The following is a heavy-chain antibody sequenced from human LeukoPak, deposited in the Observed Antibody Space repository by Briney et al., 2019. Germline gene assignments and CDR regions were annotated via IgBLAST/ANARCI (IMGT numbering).Heavy chain of an antibody. J-gene: IGHJ5*02. V-gene: IGHV3-53*01. Sequence: GGSLRLSCAASGFTVNNNYMSWVRQAPGKGLEWVAVIYIGGGTYYAASVKGRFAISRDTSKNTLFLQMNSLRADDTAMYYCARGQGAWGQGTLVTVSS. CDR1: GFTVNNNY. CDR2: IYIGGGT. CDR3: ARGQGA.